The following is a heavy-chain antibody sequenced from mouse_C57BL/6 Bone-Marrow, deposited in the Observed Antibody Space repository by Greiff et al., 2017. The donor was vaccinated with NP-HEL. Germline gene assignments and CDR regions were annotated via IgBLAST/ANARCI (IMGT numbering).Heavy chain of an antibody. D-gene: IGHD2-3*01. Sequence: VKLQESGAELVRPGASVTLSCKASGYTFTDYEMHWVKQTPVHGLEWIGAIDPETGGTAYNQKFKGKAILTADKSSSTAYMELRSLTSEDSAVYYCTRWRWLQKFPFDYWGQGTTLTVSS. V-gene: IGHV1-15*01. CDR3: TRWRWLQKFPFDY. CDR2: IDPETGGT. J-gene: IGHJ2*01. CDR1: GYTFTDYE.